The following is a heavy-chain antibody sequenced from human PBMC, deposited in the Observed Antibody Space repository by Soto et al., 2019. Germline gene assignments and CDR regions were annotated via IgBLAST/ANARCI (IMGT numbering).Heavy chain of an antibody. V-gene: IGHV1-2*04. J-gene: IGHJ6*02. D-gene: IGHD6-19*01. Sequence: ASVKVSCKASGYTFTGYYMHWVRQAPGQGLEWMGWINPNSGGTNYAQKFQGWVTMTRDTSISTAYMELSRLRSDDTAVYYCARDIGSGWDEAYYYYGMDVWGQGTTVTSP. CDR3: ARDIGSGWDEAYYYYGMDV. CDR2: INPNSGGT. CDR1: GYTFTGYY.